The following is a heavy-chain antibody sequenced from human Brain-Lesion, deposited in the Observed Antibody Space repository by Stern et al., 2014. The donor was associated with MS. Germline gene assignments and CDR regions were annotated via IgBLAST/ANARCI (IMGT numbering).Heavy chain of an antibody. CDR2: ISYDGSDK. J-gene: IGHJ4*02. V-gene: IGHV3-30*01. CDR3: ARGGAVTTSDYYLDY. Sequence: VQLVEPGGGVVQPGRSLRLSCAASGFTFSYHAMHWVRQAPGQGLEWVALISYDGSDKNDADSVKGRFTISRDNSRNTLYLQMNSLRVDDTAVYYCARGGAVTTSDYYLDYWGQGILVTVSS. CDR1: GFTFSYHA. D-gene: IGHD4-17*01.